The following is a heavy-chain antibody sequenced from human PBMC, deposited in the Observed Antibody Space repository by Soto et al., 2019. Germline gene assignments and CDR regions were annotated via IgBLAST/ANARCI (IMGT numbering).Heavy chain of an antibody. V-gene: IGHV4-31*03. D-gene: IGHD2-21*02. CDR3: ARGSYCGGDCLSPANDAFDI. CDR2: IYYSGST. CDR1: GGSISSGGYY. Sequence: SETLSLTCTVSGGSISSGGYYWSWIRQHPGKGLEWIGYIYYSGSTYYNPSLKSRVTISVDTSKNQFSLKLSSVTAADTAVYYCARGSYCGGDCLSPANDAFDIWGQGTMVTVS. J-gene: IGHJ3*02.